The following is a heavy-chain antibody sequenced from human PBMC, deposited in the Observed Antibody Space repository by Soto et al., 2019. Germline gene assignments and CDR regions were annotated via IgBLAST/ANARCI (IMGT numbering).Heavy chain of an antibody. Sequence: ASVKVSCKASGYTFTGYYMHWVRQAPGQGLEWMGRINPNSGGTNYAQKFQGRVTMTRGTSISTAYMELSRLRSDDTAVYYCARVPTIFGVVINIYGMDVWGQGTTVTVSS. CDR2: INPNSGGT. D-gene: IGHD3-3*01. J-gene: IGHJ6*02. CDR1: GYTFTGYY. CDR3: ARVPTIFGVVINIYGMDV. V-gene: IGHV1-2*06.